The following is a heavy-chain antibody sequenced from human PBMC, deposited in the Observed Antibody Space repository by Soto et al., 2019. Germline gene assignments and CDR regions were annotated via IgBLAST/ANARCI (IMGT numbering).Heavy chain of an antibody. J-gene: IGHJ4*02. V-gene: IGHV4-30-2*01. CDR2: IYHSGST. CDR1: GGSISSGGYS. Sequence: QLQLQESGSGLVKPSQTLSLTCAVSGGSISSGGYSWSWIRQPPGKGLEWIGYIYHSGSTYYNPSLTRRVTTSVDRSKSQFSLKLSSVTAADTAVYYCAAGGGLPRYYWGQGTLVTVSS. CDR3: AAGGGLPRYY. D-gene: IGHD1-26*01.